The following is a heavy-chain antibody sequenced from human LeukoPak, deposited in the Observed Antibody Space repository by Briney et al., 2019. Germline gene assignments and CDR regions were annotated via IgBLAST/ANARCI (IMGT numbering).Heavy chain of an antibody. D-gene: IGHD5-18*01. CDR2: IIPIFGTA. J-gene: IGHJ4*02. Sequence: SVRVSCKASGGTFSKYSINWVRQAPGQGLEWMGGIIPIFGTANYVQKFQGRVTITADESTRTAYMELSRLRSEDTAVYYCARASSDDTAMATPFAYWGQGTLVTVSS. V-gene: IGHV1-69*13. CDR1: GGTFSKYS. CDR3: ARASSDDTAMATPFAY.